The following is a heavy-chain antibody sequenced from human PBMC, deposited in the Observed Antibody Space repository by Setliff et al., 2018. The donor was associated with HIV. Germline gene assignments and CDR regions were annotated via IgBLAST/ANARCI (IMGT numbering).Heavy chain of an antibody. CDR3: ARKTGFCSGGGCRGYFDY. CDR1: GGSISSSSYY. CDR2: IDYSGST. J-gene: IGHJ4*02. D-gene: IGHD2-15*01. Sequence: SETLSPTCTVSGGSISSSSYYWGWSRQPPGKGLEWIGSIDYSGSTYYNPSLKNRVTISVEKSKSQFSLKLSSVTAADTAVYYCARKTGFCSGGGCRGYFDYWGQGTLVTVSS. V-gene: IGHV4-39*07.